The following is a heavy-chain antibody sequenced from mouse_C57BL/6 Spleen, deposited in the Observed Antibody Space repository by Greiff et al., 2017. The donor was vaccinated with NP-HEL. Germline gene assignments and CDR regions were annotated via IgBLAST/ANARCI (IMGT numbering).Heavy chain of an antibody. CDR2: IDPSDSET. CDR1: GYTFTSYW. V-gene: IGHV1-52*01. CDR3: VFQSTMVTTLDY. D-gene: IGHD2-2*01. J-gene: IGHJ2*01. Sequence: QVQLQQPGAELVRPGSSVKLSCKASGYTFTSYWMHWVKQRPIQGLEWIGNIDPSDSETHYNQKFKDKATLTVDKSSSTAYMQLSSLTSEDSAVYYCVFQSTMVTTLDYWGQGTTLTVSS.